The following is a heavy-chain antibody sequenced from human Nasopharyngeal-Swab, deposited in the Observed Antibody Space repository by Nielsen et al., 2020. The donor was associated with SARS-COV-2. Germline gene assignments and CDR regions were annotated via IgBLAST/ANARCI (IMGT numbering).Heavy chain of an antibody. CDR3: ARSRLQRGLYYFDY. D-gene: IGHD3-22*01. CDR1: GFTFSSYA. Sequence: GESLKISCAASGFTFSSYAMSWVRQAPGKGLEWVANIKQDGSEKYYVDSVKGRFTISRDNAKNSLYLQMNSLRAEDTAVYYCARSRLQRGLYYFDYWGQGTLVTVSS. CDR2: IKQDGSEK. J-gene: IGHJ4*02. V-gene: IGHV3-7*01.